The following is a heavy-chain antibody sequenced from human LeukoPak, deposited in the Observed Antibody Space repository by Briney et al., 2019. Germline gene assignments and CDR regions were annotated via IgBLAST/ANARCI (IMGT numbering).Heavy chain of an antibody. V-gene: IGHV1-2*06. D-gene: IGHD5-12*01. CDR2: INPNSGGT. Sequence: ASVKVSCKASGYTFTGYSMHWVLQAPGQGLEWMGRINPNSGGTNYAQKVQGRVTMTRDTSISTAYMELSRLRSDDTAVYYCARDIVATIDARDYYYMDVWGKGTTVTVSS. J-gene: IGHJ6*03. CDR3: ARDIVATIDARDYYYMDV. CDR1: GYTFTGYS.